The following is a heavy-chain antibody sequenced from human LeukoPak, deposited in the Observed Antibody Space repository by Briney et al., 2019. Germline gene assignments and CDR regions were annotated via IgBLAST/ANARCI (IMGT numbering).Heavy chain of an antibody. Sequence: ASVKVSCKASGYTFTGYYMHWVRQAPGQGLEWMGWNNPNSGGTNYAQKFQGRVTMTRDTSISTAYMELSRLRSDDTAVYYCARSTPYYDILTGSYYFDYWGQGTLGAVSS. CDR1: GYTFTGYY. CDR3: ARSTPYYDILTGSYYFDY. V-gene: IGHV1-2*02. J-gene: IGHJ4*02. CDR2: NNPNSGGT. D-gene: IGHD3-9*01.